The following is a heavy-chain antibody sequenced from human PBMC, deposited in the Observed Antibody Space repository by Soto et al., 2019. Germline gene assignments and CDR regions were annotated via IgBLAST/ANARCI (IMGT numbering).Heavy chain of an antibody. CDR1: GFTFSSYS. Sequence: GGSLRLSCAASGFTFSSYSMNWVRQAPGKGLEWVSSISSSSSYIYYADSVKGRFTISRDNAKNSLYLQMNSLRAEDTAVYYCAREFELNWFDPWGQGTLVTVSS. CDR2: ISSSSSYI. CDR3: AREFELNWFDP. J-gene: IGHJ5*02. D-gene: IGHD1-7*01. V-gene: IGHV3-21*01.